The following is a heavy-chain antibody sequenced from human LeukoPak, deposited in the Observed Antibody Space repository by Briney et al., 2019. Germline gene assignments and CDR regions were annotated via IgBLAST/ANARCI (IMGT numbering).Heavy chain of an antibody. CDR3: ARGGSGSSFDY. Sequence: GGSPRLSCAASGFTLSNYWMSWVRQAPGKGLEWVANIKQDGSEKNYVNSVKGRFTISRDNAKNSLYLQMNSLRAEDTAVYYCARGGSGSSFDYWGQGALVTVSS. CDR1: GFTLSNYW. D-gene: IGHD6-19*01. J-gene: IGHJ4*02. CDR2: IKQDGSEK. V-gene: IGHV3-7*03.